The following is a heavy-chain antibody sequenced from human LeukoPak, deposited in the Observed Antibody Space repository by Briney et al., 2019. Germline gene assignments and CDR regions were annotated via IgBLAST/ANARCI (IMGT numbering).Heavy chain of an antibody. J-gene: IGHJ4*02. CDR2: ISRSGTTI. CDR1: GFTFSDYY. V-gene: IGHV3-11*01. D-gene: IGHD5-18*01. Sequence: GGSLRLSCAASGFTFSDYYMSWIRQAPGKGLEWVTYISRSGTTIYYADSVKGRFTIARDNAKNSLYLQMNSLRADDTAVYYCARDPEHTAMINFDYWGQGTLVTVSS. CDR3: ARDPEHTAMINFDY.